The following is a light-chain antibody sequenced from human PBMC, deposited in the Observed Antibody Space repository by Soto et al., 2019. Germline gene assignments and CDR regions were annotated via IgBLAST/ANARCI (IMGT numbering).Light chain of an antibody. CDR1: SSDIGGYNS. CDR2: HVT. J-gene: IGLJ1*01. CDR3: CSYADNYSYV. Sequence: QSALTQPPSVSGSPGQSVTISCTGTSSDIGGYNSVSWYQQDPGKAPRLMIFHVTKRPSGVPDRFSGSKSGNTASLTISGLQVEDEADYYCCSYADNYSYVFGTGTKLT. V-gene: IGLV2-11*01.